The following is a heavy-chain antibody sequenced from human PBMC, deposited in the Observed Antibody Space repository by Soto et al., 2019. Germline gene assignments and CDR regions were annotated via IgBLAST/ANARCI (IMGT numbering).Heavy chain of an antibody. V-gene: IGHV5-51*01. J-gene: IGHJ6*02. CDR2: IYPGDATT. CDR1: GYRFSSFW. Sequence: GESLKISCKISGYRFSSFWIAWVRQKPGKGLEWMGIIYPGDATTIYSPSFQGRLTISVDMSISTAHLQWYSLKASDTAMYYCAGGGVRGVITPTSAYYGMDVWGQGTPVTVS. D-gene: IGHD3-10*01. CDR3: AGGGVRGVITPTSAYYGMDV.